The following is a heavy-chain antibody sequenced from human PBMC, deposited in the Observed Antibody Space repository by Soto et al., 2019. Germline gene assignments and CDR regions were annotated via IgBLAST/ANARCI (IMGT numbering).Heavy chain of an antibody. J-gene: IGHJ6*02. Sequence: WASVKVSCKASGYTFTSYDINWVRQATGQGLEWMGWMNPNSGNTGYAQKFQGRVTMTRNTSISTAYMELSSLRSEDTAVYYCARGGYSYGRGYYYYGMDVWGQGTTVTVSS. D-gene: IGHD5-18*01. V-gene: IGHV1-8*01. CDR2: MNPNSGNT. CDR3: ARGGYSYGRGYYYYGMDV. CDR1: GYTFTSYD.